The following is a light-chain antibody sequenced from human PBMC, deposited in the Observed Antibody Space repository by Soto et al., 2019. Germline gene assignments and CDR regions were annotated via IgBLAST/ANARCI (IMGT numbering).Light chain of an antibody. CDR1: SSNIGAGYD. V-gene: IGLV1-40*01. Sequence: QSVLTQPPSVSGAPGQRVTISCTGSSSNIGAGYDVHWYQQPPGTVPKLLIYNNNNRPSGVPDRFSGSKSGTSASLAITGLRAEDEADYYCQSYDSSLSVSVFGGGTKLTVL. J-gene: IGLJ2*01. CDR3: QSYDSSLSVSV. CDR2: NNN.